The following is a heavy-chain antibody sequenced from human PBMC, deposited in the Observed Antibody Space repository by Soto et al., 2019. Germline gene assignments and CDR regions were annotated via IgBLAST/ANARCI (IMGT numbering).Heavy chain of an antibody. J-gene: IGHJ4*02. D-gene: IGHD3-16*01. CDR1: GGSISSSSYY. CDR2: IYYSGST. V-gene: IGHV4-39*01. Sequence: PSETLSLTCTVSGGSISSSSYYWGWIRQPPGKGLEWFGSIYYSGSTYYNPSLKSRVTISVDTSKNQFSLKLSSVTAADTAVYYCASPRFGVYYFDYWGQGTLVTVSS. CDR3: ASPRFGVYYFDY.